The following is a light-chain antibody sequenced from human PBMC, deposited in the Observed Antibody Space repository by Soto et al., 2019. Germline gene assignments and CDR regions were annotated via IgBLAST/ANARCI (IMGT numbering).Light chain of an antibody. CDR1: SNDVGRYNL. Sequence: QSVLTQPASVSGSPGQSITISCTGTSNDVGRYNLVCWYQQHPGKAPKLMIYEGSKRPSGVSNRFSGSKSDNTASLTIPGLQAEDEADYYCCSYAGSSTFVFGGGTKLTVL. V-gene: IGLV2-23*03. CDR3: CSYAGSSTFV. CDR2: EGS. J-gene: IGLJ2*01.